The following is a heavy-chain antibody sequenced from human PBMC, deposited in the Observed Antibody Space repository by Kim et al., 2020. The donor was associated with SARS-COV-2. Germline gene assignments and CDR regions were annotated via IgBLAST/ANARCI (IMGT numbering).Heavy chain of an antibody. Sequence: GGSLRLSCAASGFTFDDYTMHWVRQAPGKGLEWVSLISWDGGSTYYADSVKGRFTISRDNSKNSLYLQMNSLRTEDTALYYCAKDMSGGYDFWSTRGAIDYWGQGTLVTVSS. CDR1: GFTFDDYT. J-gene: IGHJ4*02. V-gene: IGHV3-43*01. CDR3: AKDMSGGYDFWSTRGAIDY. D-gene: IGHD3-3*01. CDR2: ISWDGGST.